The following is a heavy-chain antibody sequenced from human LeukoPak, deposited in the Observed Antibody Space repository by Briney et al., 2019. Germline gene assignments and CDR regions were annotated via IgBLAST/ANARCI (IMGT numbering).Heavy chain of an antibody. CDR1: GYTFTGYY. CDR3: ARDLQWNDVWDAFDI. D-gene: IGHD1-1*01. V-gene: IGHV1-2*02. CDR2: INPNSGGT. Sequence: GASVKVSCKASGYTFTGYYMHWVRQAPGQGLEWMGWINPNSGGTNYAQKFQGRVTMTRDTSISTAYMELSRLRSDDTAVYYCARDLQWNDVWDAFDIWGQGTMVTVSS. J-gene: IGHJ3*02.